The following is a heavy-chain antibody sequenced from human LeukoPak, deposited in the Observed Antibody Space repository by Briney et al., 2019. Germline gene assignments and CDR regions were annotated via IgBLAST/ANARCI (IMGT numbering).Heavy chain of an antibody. V-gene: IGHV3-23*01. CDR3: AKYLCATPCYRDFRH. CDR2: IDGAGADI. Sequence: GGSLRLSCAASGFTFRTYAMSWVRQAPGKGLEWLSSIDGAGADIRYADSVKGRFTISRDNSNNTLYLHMTSLRAEDMAIYYCAKYLCATPCYRDFRHWGQGTLVTVSS. D-gene: IGHD2-15*01. CDR1: GFTFRTYA. J-gene: IGHJ1*01.